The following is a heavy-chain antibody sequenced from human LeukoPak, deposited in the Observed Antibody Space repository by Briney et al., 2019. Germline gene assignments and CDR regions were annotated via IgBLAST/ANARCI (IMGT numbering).Heavy chain of an antibody. Sequence: PSETLSLTCTVSGGSISSYYWSWIRQPPGKGLEWIGYIYYSGSTNYNPSLKSRVTISVDTSKNQFSLKLSSVTAADTAVYYCARARQQLDFPTRSPPNHWGQGTLVTVSS. CDR2: IYYSGST. J-gene: IGHJ4*02. D-gene: IGHD6-13*01. CDR1: GGSISSYY. CDR3: ARARQQLDFPTRSPPNH. V-gene: IGHV4-59*12.